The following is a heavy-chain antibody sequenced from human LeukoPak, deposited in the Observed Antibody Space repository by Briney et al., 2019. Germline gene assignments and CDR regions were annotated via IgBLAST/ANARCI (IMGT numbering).Heavy chain of an antibody. J-gene: IGHJ4*02. CDR2: IRYDGSNK. Sequence: GGSLRLSCAASGFTFSSYEMNWVRQAPGKGLEWVAFIRYDGSNKYYADSVKGRFTISRDNSKNTLYLQMNSLRAEDTAVYYCAKGPVSGSAFSHYWGQGTLVTVSS. CDR1: GFTFSSYE. V-gene: IGHV3-30*02. CDR3: AKGPVSGSAFSHY. D-gene: IGHD1-26*01.